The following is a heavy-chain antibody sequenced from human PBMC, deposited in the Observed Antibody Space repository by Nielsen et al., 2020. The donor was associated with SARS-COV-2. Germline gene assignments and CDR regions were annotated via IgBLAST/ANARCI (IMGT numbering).Heavy chain of an antibody. CDR2: IYPGDSDT. D-gene: IGHD5-18*01. V-gene: IGHV5-51*01. Sequence: KVSCKGSGYSFTSYWIGWVRQMPGKGLEWMGIIYPGDSDTRYSPSFQGQVTISADKSISTAYLQWSSLKASDTAMYYCARHEDEDSYGLLDYWGQGTLVTVSS. J-gene: IGHJ4*02. CDR1: GYSFTSYW. CDR3: ARHEDEDSYGLLDY.